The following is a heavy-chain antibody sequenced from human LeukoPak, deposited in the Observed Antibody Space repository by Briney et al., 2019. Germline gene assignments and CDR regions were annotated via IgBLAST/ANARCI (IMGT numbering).Heavy chain of an antibody. CDR1: GFIFRSYW. Sequence: GGSLRLSCAASGFIFRSYWMNWVRQAPGKGLEWVSGISWNSGSIGYADSVKGRFTISRDNAKNSLYLQMNSLRAEDMALYYCARSRWEPPTFFDYWGQGTLVTVSS. V-gene: IGHV3-9*03. J-gene: IGHJ4*02. CDR3: ARSRWEPPTFFDY. D-gene: IGHD1-26*01. CDR2: ISWNSGSI.